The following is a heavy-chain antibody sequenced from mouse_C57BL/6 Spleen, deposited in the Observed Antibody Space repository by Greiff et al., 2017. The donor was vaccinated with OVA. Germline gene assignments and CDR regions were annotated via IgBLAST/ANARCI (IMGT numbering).Heavy chain of an antibody. V-gene: IGHV1-82*01. J-gene: IGHJ3*01. Sequence: QVQLKESGPELVKPGASVKISCKASGYAFSSSWMNWVKQRPGKGLEWIGRIYPGDGDTNYNGKFKGKATLTADKSSSTAYMQLSSLTSEDSAVYVWARPSNYGSSRDGFAYWGQGTLVTVSA. D-gene: IGHD1-1*01. CDR3: ARPSNYGSSRDGFAY. CDR1: GYAFSSSW. CDR2: IYPGDGDT.